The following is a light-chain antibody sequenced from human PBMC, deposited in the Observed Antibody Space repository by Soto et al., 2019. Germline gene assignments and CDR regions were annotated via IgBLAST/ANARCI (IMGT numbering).Light chain of an antibody. CDR3: QKYSSVIT. J-gene: IGKJ5*01. V-gene: IGKV1-27*01. CDR2: AAS. Sequence: DIQMTQSPSSLSASVGDRVTITCWASQGISSYLAWYQQKLGKVPKLLISAASTLQSGVPSRFSGSGSGTDFTLTISSLQPEDVATYYCQKYSSVITFGQGTRLEIK. CDR1: QGISSY.